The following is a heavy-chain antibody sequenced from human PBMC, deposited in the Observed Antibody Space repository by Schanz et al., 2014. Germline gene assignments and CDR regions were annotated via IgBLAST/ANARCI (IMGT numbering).Heavy chain of an antibody. V-gene: IGHV1-18*01. J-gene: IGHJ4*02. CDR3: ARDRDQWDGNYLDY. CDR2: IGGSDGNT. Sequence: QVQLVQSGGEVKTPGASVKVSCKASGYTFTRSGISWVRQAPGQGLEWMGWIGGSDGNTKFSQKFQGRGTMTTDTSTSTVYMELRSLTSDDSAVYYCARDRDQWDGNYLDYWGQGTLVTVSS. CDR1: GYTFTRSG. D-gene: IGHD1-26*01.